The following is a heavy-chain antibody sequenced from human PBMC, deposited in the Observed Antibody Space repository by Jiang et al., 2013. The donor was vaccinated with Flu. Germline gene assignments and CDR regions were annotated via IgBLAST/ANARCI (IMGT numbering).Heavy chain of an antibody. CDR2: IYYSGST. V-gene: IGHV4-39*01. CDR3: ARHGIQLWLLGAFDI. J-gene: IGHJ3*02. Sequence: LLKPSETLSLTRTVSGGSISSSSYYWGWIRQPPGKGLEWIGSIYYSGSTYYNPSLKSRVTISVDTSKNQFSLKLSSVTAADTAVYYCARHGIQLWLLGAFDIWGQGTMVTVSS. CDR1: GGSISSSSYY. D-gene: IGHD5-18*01.